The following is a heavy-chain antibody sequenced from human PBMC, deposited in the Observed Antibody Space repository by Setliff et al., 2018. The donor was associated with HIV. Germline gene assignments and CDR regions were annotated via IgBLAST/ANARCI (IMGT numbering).Heavy chain of an antibody. Sequence: PGESLKISCKGSGYSFTSYWISWVRQMPGKGLEWMGRIDPSNSNTNYSPSFQGHVTISADKSISTAYLQWRSLQASDTAMYYCVRDDYGYNGKGFDYWGPGTLVTVSS. CDR1: GYSFTSYW. V-gene: IGHV5-10-1*01. CDR3: VRDDYGYNGKGFDY. J-gene: IGHJ4*02. CDR2: IDPSNSNT. D-gene: IGHD4-17*01.